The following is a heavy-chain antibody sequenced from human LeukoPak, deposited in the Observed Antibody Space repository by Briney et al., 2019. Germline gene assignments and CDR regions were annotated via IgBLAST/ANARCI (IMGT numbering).Heavy chain of an antibody. CDR1: GGSISSSSYY. J-gene: IGHJ5*02. Sequence: SETLSLTCTVSGGSISSSSYYWGWIRQPPGKGLEWIGSIYYSGSTYYNPSLKSRVTISVDTSKNQFSLKLSSVTAADTAVYYCARHRRAAAGWNNWFDPWGQGTLVTVSS. CDR3: ARHRRAAAGWNNWFDP. V-gene: IGHV4-39*01. CDR2: IYYSGST. D-gene: IGHD6-13*01.